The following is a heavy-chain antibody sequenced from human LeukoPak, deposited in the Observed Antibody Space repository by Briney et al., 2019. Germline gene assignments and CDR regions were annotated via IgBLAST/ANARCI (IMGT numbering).Heavy chain of an antibody. Sequence: KFQGRVTITRDTSASTAYMELSSLRSEDTAVYYCAREEPKLPPYGMDVWGQGTTVTVSS. CDR3: AREEPKLPPYGMDV. J-gene: IGHJ6*02. V-gene: IGHV1-3*01. D-gene: IGHD1-14*01.